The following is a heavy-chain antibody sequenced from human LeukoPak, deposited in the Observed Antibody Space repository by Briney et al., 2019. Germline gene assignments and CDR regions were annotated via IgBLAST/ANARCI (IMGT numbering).Heavy chain of an antibody. J-gene: IGHJ4*02. V-gene: IGHV4-38-2*01. CDR1: GYSISSGYY. Sequence: SETLSLTCAVSGYSISSGYYWGWIRQPPGKGLEWIGSIYHSGSTYYNPSLKSRVTISVDTSKNQFSLKLSSVTAADTAVYYCGTLLSNAAFDYWGQGTLVTVSS. CDR3: GTLLSNAAFDY. CDR2: IYHSGST. D-gene: IGHD6-25*01.